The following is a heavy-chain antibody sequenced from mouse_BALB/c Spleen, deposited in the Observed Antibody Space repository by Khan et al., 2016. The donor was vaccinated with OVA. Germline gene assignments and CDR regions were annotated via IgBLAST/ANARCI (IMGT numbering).Heavy chain of an antibody. V-gene: IGHV1S81*02. Sequence: VQLQQSGAELVKAGASVKMSCKASGYTFTSYWMHWVKQRLGQGLEWFAETNPTNGRTYYNEKFKSQATLTVDKSSSTAYMLLSGPTFEDSAVYYCARVITRDYWGQGTTLTVSS. CDR1: GYTFTSYW. J-gene: IGHJ2*01. D-gene: IGHD6-1*01. CDR3: ARVITRDY. CDR2: TNPTNGRT.